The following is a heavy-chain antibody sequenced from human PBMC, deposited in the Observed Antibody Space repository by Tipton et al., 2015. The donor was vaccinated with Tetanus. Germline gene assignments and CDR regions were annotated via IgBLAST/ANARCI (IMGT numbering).Heavy chain of an antibody. J-gene: IGHJ4*02. Sequence: TLSLTCTVSGGSISRTSYYWDWIRQPPGKGLEWIGSISYSGSAYYNPSLQSRATISVDTSKNQFSLRLTSVTATETAVYYCARRSYNSGWYCFDYWGQGTLVTVSS. V-gene: IGHV4-39*01. CDR2: ISYSGSA. CDR3: ARRSYNSGWYCFDY. CDR1: GGSISRTSYY. D-gene: IGHD6-19*01.